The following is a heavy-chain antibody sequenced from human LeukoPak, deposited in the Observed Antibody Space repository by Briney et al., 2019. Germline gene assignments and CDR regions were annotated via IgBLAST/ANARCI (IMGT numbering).Heavy chain of an antibody. J-gene: IGHJ4*02. CDR2: ISSSGSTI. CDR3: ARQGVVRGVISHLDY. CDR1: GFTFSSYE. V-gene: IGHV3-48*03. Sequence: SGGSLRLSCAASGFTFSSYEMNWVRQAPGKGLEWVSYISSSGSTIYYADSVKGRFTISRDNAKNSLYLQMNSLRAEDTAVYYCARQGVVRGVISHLDYWGQGTLVTVSS. D-gene: IGHD3-10*01.